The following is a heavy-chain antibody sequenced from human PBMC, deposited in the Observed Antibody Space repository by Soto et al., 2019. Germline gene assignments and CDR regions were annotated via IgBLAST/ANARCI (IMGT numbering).Heavy chain of an antibody. V-gene: IGHV3-33*01. CDR2: IWYDGSNK. Sequence: QVQLVESGGGVVQPGRSLRLSCAESGFTFSSYGMHWVRQAPGKGLEWVAVIWYDGSNKYYADSVKGRFTISRDNSKNTLYLQMNSLRAEDTAVYYCARDRLNDYGGNSGLDYWGQGTLVTVSS. CDR1: GFTFSSYG. D-gene: IGHD4-17*01. J-gene: IGHJ4*02. CDR3: ARDRLNDYGGNSGLDY.